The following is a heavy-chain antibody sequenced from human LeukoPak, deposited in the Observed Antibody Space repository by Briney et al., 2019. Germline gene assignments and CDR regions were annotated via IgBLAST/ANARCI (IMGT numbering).Heavy chain of an antibody. CDR1: GFTFSSYA. CDR3: AKSGRDYGDDRDYYYYGMDV. V-gene: IGHV3-23*01. Sequence: GGSLRLSCAASGFTFSSYAMSWVHQAPGKGLEWVSAISGSGGSTYYADSVKGRFTISRDNSKNTLYLQMNSLRAEDTAVYYCAKSGRDYGDDRDYYYYGMDVWGQGTTVTVSS. J-gene: IGHJ6*02. D-gene: IGHD4-17*01. CDR2: ISGSGGST.